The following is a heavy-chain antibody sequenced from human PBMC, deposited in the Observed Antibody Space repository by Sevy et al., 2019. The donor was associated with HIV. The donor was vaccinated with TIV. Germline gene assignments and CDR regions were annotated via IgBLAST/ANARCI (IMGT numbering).Heavy chain of an antibody. CDR3: TTKSDFWSGYQYFDL. V-gene: IGHV3-15*01. D-gene: IGHD3-3*01. J-gene: IGHJ2*01. CDR1: GLTFSNAS. CDR2: IKSKTDGGTT. Sequence: GGSLRLSCAASGLTFSNASMTWVRQAPGKGLEWVGRIKSKTDGGTTDYAAPVKGRFTISRDDSKNTLYLQMNSLKTEDTAVYYCTTKSDFWSGYQYFDLWGRGTLVTVSS.